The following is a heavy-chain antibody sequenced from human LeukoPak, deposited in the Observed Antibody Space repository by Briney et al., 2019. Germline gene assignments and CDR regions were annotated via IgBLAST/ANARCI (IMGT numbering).Heavy chain of an antibody. CDR2: INHSGST. D-gene: IGHD5-24*01. J-gene: IGHJ3*02. Sequence: SETLSLTCAVYGGSFSGYYWSWIRQPPGKGLEWIGGINHSGSTNYNPSLKSRVTISVDTSKNQFSLKLSSVTAADTAVYYCALQVDAFDNWGQGTMVTVSS. V-gene: IGHV4-34*01. CDR3: ALQVDAFDN. CDR1: GGSFSGYY.